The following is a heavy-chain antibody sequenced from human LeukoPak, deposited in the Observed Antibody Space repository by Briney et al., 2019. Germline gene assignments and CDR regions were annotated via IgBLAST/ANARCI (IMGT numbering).Heavy chain of an antibody. V-gene: IGHV3-53*01. CDR3: ASRISSGAFDI. CDR1: GFTVSSNY. J-gene: IGHJ3*02. D-gene: IGHD3-22*01. Sequence: GGSLRLSCAASGFTVSSNYMSWVRQAPGKGLEWVSDIYSGGSTYYPASVKGRFTISRDKSKNTLYLQMNSLRAEDTAVYYCASRISSGAFDIWGQGTMVTVSS. CDR2: IYSGGST.